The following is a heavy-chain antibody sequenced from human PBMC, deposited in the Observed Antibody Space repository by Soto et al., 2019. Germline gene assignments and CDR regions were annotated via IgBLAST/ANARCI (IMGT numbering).Heavy chain of an antibody. J-gene: IGHJ4*02. D-gene: IGHD1-1*01. CDR3: AHSLAWKSDTLDS. CDR1: GFSLTSSGVA. V-gene: IGHV2-5*02. Sequence: QITLKESGPTLVQPTQTLTLTCAFSGFSLTSSGVAVGWDRPPPGRALEWLALIYWDDDKRYSPSLQSRLTITKDTSKIPVVLTVTNIDPVDTATYYCAHSLAWKSDTLDSWGQGTLVTVSS. CDR2: IYWDDDK.